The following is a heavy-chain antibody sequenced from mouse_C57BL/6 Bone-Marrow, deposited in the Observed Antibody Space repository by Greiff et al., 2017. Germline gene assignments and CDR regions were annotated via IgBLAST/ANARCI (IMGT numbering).Heavy chain of an antibody. CDR1: GYAFTNYL. Sequence: QVQLQQSGAELVRPGTSVKVSCKASGYAFTNYLIEWVKQRPGQGLEWIGVINPGSGGTNYNEKFKGKATLTADKSSSTAYMQLSSLTSEDSAVYFCAGGYYGSSSYYYVMDYWGQGTSVTVSS. V-gene: IGHV1-54*01. D-gene: IGHD1-1*01. CDR2: INPGSGGT. CDR3: AGGYYGSSSYYYVMDY. J-gene: IGHJ4*01.